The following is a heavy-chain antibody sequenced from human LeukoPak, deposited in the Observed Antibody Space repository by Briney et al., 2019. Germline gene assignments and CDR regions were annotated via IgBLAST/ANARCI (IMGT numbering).Heavy chain of an antibody. V-gene: IGHV3-21*01. CDR1: GFTFSSYS. Sequence: GGSLRLSCAASGFTFSSYSMNWVRQAPGKGLEWVSSISSSSSYIYYADSVKGRFTISRNNAKNSLYLQMNSLRAEDTAVYYCARVGPRSVQGAFDIWGQGTMVTVSS. CDR2: ISSSSSYI. CDR3: ARVGPRSVQGAFDI. J-gene: IGHJ3*02.